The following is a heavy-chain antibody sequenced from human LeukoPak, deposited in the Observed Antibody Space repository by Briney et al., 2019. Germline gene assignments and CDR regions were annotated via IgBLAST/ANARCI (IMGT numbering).Heavy chain of an antibody. J-gene: IGHJ4*02. CDR3: ARHGPDCSGGSCYSLIDY. CDR1: GGSISRYY. D-gene: IGHD2-15*01. Sequence: PSETLSLTCTDPGGSISRYYWSWIRQPPGKGLEWIGSIYYSRSTNYNPSVKSRVTISVDASKNQFSLKLSSVTAADTAVYYCARHGPDCSGGSCYSLIDYWGQGTLVTVSS. V-gene: IGHV4-59*08. CDR2: IYYSRST.